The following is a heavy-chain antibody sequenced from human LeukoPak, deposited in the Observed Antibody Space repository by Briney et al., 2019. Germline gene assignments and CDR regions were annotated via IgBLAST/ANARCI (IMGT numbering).Heavy chain of an antibody. J-gene: IGHJ6*02. D-gene: IGHD3-9*01. Sequence: AASVKVSCKVSGYTLTELSMHWVRQAPGKGLEWMGGFDPEDGETIYAQKFQGRVTMTEDTSTDTAYMELSSLRSEDTAVYYCATGSGPESTADILTGYYAYYYYGMDVWGQGTTVTVSS. CDR3: ATGSGPESTADILTGYYAYYYYGMDV. CDR1: GYTLTELS. CDR2: FDPEDGET. V-gene: IGHV1-24*01.